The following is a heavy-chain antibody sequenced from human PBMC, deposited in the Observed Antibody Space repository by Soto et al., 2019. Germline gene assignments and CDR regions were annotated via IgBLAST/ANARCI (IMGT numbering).Heavy chain of an antibody. Sequence: QVQLVQSGAEVQKPGSSVKISCKASGGTFSSYVISWLRQAPGQGLEWMGGVIPILGQAYYAPNLQGRVTITADDSTRTAYMELNRLTSADTAVYFCARVGGVGAPPGTDFWGQGTLVTVSS. D-gene: IGHD1-26*01. CDR1: GGTFSSYV. CDR3: ARVGGVGAPPGTDF. V-gene: IGHV1-69*01. J-gene: IGHJ4*02. CDR2: VIPILGQA.